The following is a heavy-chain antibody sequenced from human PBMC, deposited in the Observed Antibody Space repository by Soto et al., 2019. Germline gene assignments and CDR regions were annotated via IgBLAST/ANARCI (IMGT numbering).Heavy chain of an antibody. D-gene: IGHD6-13*01. J-gene: IGHJ4*02. CDR1: GFTFSSYG. CDR2: ISYDGSNK. Sequence: GGSLRLSRAASGFTFSSYGVSWVRQAPGKGLEWVAVISYDGSNKYYADSVKGRFTISRDNSKNTLYLQMNSLRAEDTSVYYCAKDKYISSWYFFDYWGQGTLVTV. V-gene: IGHV3-30*18. CDR3: AKDKYISSWYFFDY.